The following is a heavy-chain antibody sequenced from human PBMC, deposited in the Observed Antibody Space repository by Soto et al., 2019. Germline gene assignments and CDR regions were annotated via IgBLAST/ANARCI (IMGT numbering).Heavy chain of an antibody. CDR3: AKDVTGAPTYHGMDV. CDR1: GFTFSTYG. CDR2: ISYDGYLK. J-gene: IGHJ6*02. Sequence: GGSLRLSCAASGFTFSTYGMQWVRQAPGKGLEWVAVISYDGYLKYYVDAVKGRFTVARDNSKNTLFLQMDSLRPEDTALYYCAKDVTGAPTYHGMDVWGHGTTVTVSS. V-gene: IGHV3-30*18. D-gene: IGHD7-27*01.